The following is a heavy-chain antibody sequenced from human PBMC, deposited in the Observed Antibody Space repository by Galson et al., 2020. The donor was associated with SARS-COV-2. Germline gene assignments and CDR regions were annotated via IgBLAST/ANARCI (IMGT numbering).Heavy chain of an antibody. CDR2: SSFDGTKE. CDR1: GFAFTLHP. J-gene: IGHJ4*02. CDR3: VRDKLGYKLELDD. V-gene: IGHV3-30*03. D-gene: IGHD2-2*02. Sequence: GGSLRLSCEASGFAFTLHPMHWVRQAPGKGLEWVAVSSFDGTKEYYADSVKGRFTISRDNSKSTLYLQMNGLRVDDTAVYFCVRDKLGYKLELDDWGQGTLVTVSS.